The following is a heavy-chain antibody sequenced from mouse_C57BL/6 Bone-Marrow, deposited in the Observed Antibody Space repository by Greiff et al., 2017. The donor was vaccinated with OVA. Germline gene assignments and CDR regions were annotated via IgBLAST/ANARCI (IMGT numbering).Heavy chain of an antibody. Sequence: VQLKQSGPGLVKPSQSLSLTCSVTGYSITSGYYWNWIRQFPGNKLEWMGYISYDGSNNYNPSLKNRISITRDTSKNQFFLKLNSVTTETTATYYCARALYDYHWYFDVWGTGTTVTVSS. D-gene: IGHD2-4*01. J-gene: IGHJ1*03. V-gene: IGHV3-6*01. CDR3: ARALYDYHWYFDV. CDR2: ISYDGSN. CDR1: GYSITSGYY.